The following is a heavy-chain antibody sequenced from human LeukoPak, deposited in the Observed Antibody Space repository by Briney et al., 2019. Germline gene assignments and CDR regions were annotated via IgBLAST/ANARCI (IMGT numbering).Heavy chain of an antibody. CDR1: GFXFSAYP. Sequence: GGSLRLSCAASGFXFSAYPMHWVRQAPGKGLEYVSAISSDGGSTYYGNSVKGRFTISRDNSKDTLYLQMGSLRAEDMALYYCAREVGWYDYWGQGTLVTVSS. D-gene: IGHD6-19*01. CDR2: ISSDGGST. V-gene: IGHV3-64*01. J-gene: IGHJ4*02. CDR3: AREVGWYDY.